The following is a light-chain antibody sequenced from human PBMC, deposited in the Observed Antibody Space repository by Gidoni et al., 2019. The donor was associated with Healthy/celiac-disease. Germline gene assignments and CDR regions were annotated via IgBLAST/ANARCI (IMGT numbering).Light chain of an antibody. J-gene: IGKJ2*01. CDR3: QQSYSTPPT. CDR1: QSISSY. V-gene: IGKV1-39*01. Sequence: DIQMTQSPSSLSASVGDRVTITCRASQSISSYLNWYQQKPGQAPKLLIYAASSLQSGVPSSFSGSGSGTDFTITISSLQPEDFATYYCQQSYSTPPTFGQGTKLEIK. CDR2: AAS.